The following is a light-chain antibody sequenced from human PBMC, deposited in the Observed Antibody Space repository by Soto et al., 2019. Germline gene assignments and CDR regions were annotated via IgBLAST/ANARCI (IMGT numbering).Light chain of an antibody. CDR1: QSISSSY. CDR3: QQYGSSPLT. J-gene: IGKJ4*01. CDR2: GAS. Sequence: EIVLTQSPGTLSLSPGERATLSCRASQSISSSYLAWYQQKAGQAPRLLIYGASSRATGIPDTFSGSGSGTDFTLTISRLEPEDFAVYYCQQYGSSPLTFGGGTKVEI. V-gene: IGKV3-20*01.